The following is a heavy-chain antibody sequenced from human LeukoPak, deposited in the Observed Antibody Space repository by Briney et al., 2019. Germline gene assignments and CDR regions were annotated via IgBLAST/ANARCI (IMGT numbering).Heavy chain of an antibody. V-gene: IGHV1-8*01. J-gene: IGHJ4*02. CDR3: ARFPRGWNPDY. CDR2: MNPNSGNT. Sequence: ASVKVSCKASGYTLTSYDINWVRQATGQGLEWMGWMNPNSGNTGYAQKFQGRVTMTRNTSISTAYMELNSLKSEDTAVYYCARFPRGWNPDYWGQGTLVTVSS. D-gene: IGHD1-1*01. CDR1: GYTLTSYD.